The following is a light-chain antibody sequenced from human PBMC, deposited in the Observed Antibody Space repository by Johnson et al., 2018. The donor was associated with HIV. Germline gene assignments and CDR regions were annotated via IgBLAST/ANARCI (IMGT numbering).Light chain of an antibody. J-gene: IGLJ1*01. V-gene: IGLV1-51*02. CDR2: ENV. CDR1: SSNIGINY. CDR3: GTWDSSLSAPGYV. Sequence: QLVLKQPPSVSAAPGQKVTISCSGSSSNIGINYVSWYQQLPGTAPKLLVYENVKRPSGIPDRFSGSKSGTSATLGITGLQTGDEADYYCGTWDSSLSAPGYVFGTGTKVTVL.